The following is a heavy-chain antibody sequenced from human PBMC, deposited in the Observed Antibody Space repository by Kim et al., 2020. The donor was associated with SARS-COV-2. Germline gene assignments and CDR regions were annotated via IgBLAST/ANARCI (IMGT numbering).Heavy chain of an antibody. V-gene: IGHV3-74*01. CDR3: ARDGSGTYYKGSLFPSKGLDY. J-gene: IGHJ4*02. CDR1: GFTFSNSW. D-gene: IGHD3-10*01. CDR2: INTDETYT. Sequence: GGSLRHSCAASGFTFSNSWMHWVRQAPGKGLEWVSRINTDETYTNYVDSVKGRFTVSRDNAKNTLYLQMNSLRAEDTALYYCARDGSGTYYKGSLFPSKGLDYWGQGTLVTVSS.